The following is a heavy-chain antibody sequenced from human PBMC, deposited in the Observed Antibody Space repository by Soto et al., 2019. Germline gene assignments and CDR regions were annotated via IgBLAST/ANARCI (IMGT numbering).Heavy chain of an antibody. J-gene: IGHJ5*02. Sequence: PGGSLRLSCAASGFTFSSYGMHWVRQAPGKGPEWVAVIWYDGSNKYYADSVKGRFTISRDNSKNTLYLQMNSLRAEDTAVYYCARDPGYSSSWEFDPWGQGTLVTVSS. CDR3: ARDPGYSSSWEFDP. D-gene: IGHD6-13*01. CDR2: IWYDGSNK. V-gene: IGHV3-33*01. CDR1: GFTFSSYG.